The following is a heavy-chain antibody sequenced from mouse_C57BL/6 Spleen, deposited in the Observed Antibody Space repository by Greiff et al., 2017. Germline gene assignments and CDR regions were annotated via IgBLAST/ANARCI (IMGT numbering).Heavy chain of an antibody. CDR2: IDPETGGT. CDR1: GYTFTDYE. V-gene: IGHV1-15*01. Sequence: VQLQQSGAELVRPGASVTLSCKASGYTFTDYEMHWVKQTPVHGLEWIGAIDPETGGTAYNQKFKGKAILTADKSSSTAYMELRSLTSEDSAVYYCTIGGRYYDYDGGVYAMDYWGQGASVTVSS. J-gene: IGHJ4*01. D-gene: IGHD2-4*01. CDR3: TIGGRYYDYDGGVYAMDY.